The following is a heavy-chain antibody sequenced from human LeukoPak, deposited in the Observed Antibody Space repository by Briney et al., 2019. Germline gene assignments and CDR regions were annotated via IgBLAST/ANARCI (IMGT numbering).Heavy chain of an antibody. V-gene: IGHV3-30*04. CDR2: ISYDGSNK. D-gene: IGHD3-22*01. Sequence: GGSLRLSCAASGFTFSSYAMHWVRQAPGKGLEWVAVISYDGSNKYYADSVKGRFTISRDNAKNTMYLQMNSLRAEDTAVYYCASLQDYYDSSGYDAFDIWGQGTMVTVSS. CDR3: ASLQDYYDSSGYDAFDI. CDR1: GFTFSSYA. J-gene: IGHJ3*02.